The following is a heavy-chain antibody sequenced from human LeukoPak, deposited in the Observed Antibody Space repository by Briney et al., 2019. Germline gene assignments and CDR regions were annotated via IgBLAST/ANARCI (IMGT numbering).Heavy chain of an antibody. CDR3: ARGVLDSSGWYRGDY. CDR2: IYYSGST. D-gene: IGHD6-19*01. V-gene: IGHV4-59*01. J-gene: IGHJ4*02. Sequence: GSLRLSCAASGFTFSSYAMSWIRQPPGKGLEWIGYIYYSGSTNYNPSLKSRVTISVDTSKNQFSLKLSSVTAADTAVYYCARGVLDSSGWYRGDYWGQGTLVTVSS. CDR1: GFTFSSYA.